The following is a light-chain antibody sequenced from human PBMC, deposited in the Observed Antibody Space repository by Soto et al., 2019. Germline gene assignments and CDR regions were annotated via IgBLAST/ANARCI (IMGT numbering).Light chain of an antibody. CDR2: GNS. CDR3: QSYDNSLSGFYV. CDR1: SSNIGAGYD. J-gene: IGLJ1*01. V-gene: IGLV1-40*01. Sequence: QSALTQPPSVSGAPGQRVTISCTGSSSNIGAGYDVHWYQQLPGTAPKLLIYGNSNRPSGVPDRFSGSKSGTSASLAITGLQAEDEADYYCQSYDNSLSGFYVFGTGTKVTVL.